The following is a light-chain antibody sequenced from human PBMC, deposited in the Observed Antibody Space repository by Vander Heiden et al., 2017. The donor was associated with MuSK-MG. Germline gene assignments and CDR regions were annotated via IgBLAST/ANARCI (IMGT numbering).Light chain of an antibody. V-gene: IGLV3-21*02. CDR3: QVWESSTDHVV. CDR1: NIGSKS. CDR2: NDS. J-gene: IGLJ3*02. Sequence: SYVLTQPPSVSVAPGQTARITCGRSNIGSKSVHWYQQKPGQAPVLGVYNDSDRPSWIPERFSGSNSGNTATLTISRVEVGDEADDFCQVWESSTDHVVFGGGTTLTVL.